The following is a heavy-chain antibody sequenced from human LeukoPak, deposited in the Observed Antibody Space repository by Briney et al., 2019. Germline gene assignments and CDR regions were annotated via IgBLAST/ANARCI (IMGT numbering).Heavy chain of an antibody. CDR2: IRSKTYGGTT. CDR3: TRGRNGYDTASDY. Sequence: GGSLRLSCTASGFTFGDYAMTWVRQAPGKGLEWVGFIRSKTYGGTTEYAASGRGRFTIARDESKRIAYLQMNSLKTEDTAVYYCTRGRNGYDTASDYWGQGTLVTVSS. V-gene: IGHV3-49*04. J-gene: IGHJ4*02. CDR1: GFTFGDYA. D-gene: IGHD5-12*01.